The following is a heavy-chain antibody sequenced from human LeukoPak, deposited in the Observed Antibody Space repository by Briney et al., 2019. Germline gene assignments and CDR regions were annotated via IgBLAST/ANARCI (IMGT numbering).Heavy chain of an antibody. D-gene: IGHD6-13*01. Sequence: PSETLSLTCTVSGYSISSGYYWGWIRQPPGKGLEWIGSIYHSGSTYYNPSLKSRVTISVDTSKNQFSLKLSSVTAADTAVYFCAGAYRSSWYANWFDPWGQGTLVTVSS. J-gene: IGHJ5*02. CDR2: IYHSGST. CDR3: AGAYRSSWYANWFDP. V-gene: IGHV4-38-2*02. CDR1: GYSISSGYY.